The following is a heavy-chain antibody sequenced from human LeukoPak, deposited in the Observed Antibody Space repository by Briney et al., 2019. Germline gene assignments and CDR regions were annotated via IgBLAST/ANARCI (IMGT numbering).Heavy chain of an antibody. CDR3: ARDDSSSEQYYYYYMDV. D-gene: IGHD6-6*01. Sequence: GGSLRLSCAASGSTFSSYSMNWVRQAPGKGLEWVSSISSSSSYIYYADSVKGRFTISRDNAKNSLYLQMNSLRAEDTAVYYCARDDSSSEQYYYYYMDVWGKGTTVTVSS. CDR1: GSTFSSYS. J-gene: IGHJ6*03. V-gene: IGHV3-21*01. CDR2: ISSSSSYI.